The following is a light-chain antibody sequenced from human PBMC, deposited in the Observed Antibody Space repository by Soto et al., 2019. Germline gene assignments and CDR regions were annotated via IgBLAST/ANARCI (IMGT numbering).Light chain of an antibody. J-gene: IGLJ3*02. CDR2: EDN. V-gene: IGLV6-57*01. CDR3: QSYDSSNHWV. CDR1: SGSIASNY. Sequence: NFMLTQPHSVSESPGKTVTISCTRSSGSIASNYVQWYKQRPGSSPTTVIYEDNQRPSGVPDRFSGSIDSSSNSASLTISGLKTEDEAAYYCQSYDSSNHWVFGGGTKLTVL.